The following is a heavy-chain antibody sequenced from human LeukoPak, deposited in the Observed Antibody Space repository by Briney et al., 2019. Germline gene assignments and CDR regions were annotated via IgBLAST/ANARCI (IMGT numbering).Heavy chain of an antibody. CDR1: GYTFTGYH. D-gene: IGHD3-16*02. J-gene: IGHJ4*02. CDR3: ARGETVYGGAIVY. V-gene: IGHV1-2*02. Sequence: ASVKVSCKTSGYTFTGYHLHWLRQAPGHGPEWMGCINPNSGGTKYAQKFQGGVTLTRDTSISTAYMELSRLRSDDTAVYYCARGETVYGGAIVYWGQGTLVTVSS. CDR2: INPNSGGT.